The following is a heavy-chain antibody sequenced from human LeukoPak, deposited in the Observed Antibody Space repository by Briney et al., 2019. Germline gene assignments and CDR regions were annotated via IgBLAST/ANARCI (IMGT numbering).Heavy chain of an antibody. J-gene: IGHJ4*02. CDR3: ARGSLGGYDYFDY. V-gene: IGHV3-11*01. CDR2: ISSSGSTI. D-gene: IGHD5-12*01. Sequence: GGSLRLSCAASGFTFSDYYMSWIRQAQGKGLGWVSYISSSGSTIYYADSVKGRFTISRDNAKNSLYLQMNSLRAEDTAVYYCARGSLGGYDYFDYWGQGTLVTVSS. CDR1: GFTFSDYY.